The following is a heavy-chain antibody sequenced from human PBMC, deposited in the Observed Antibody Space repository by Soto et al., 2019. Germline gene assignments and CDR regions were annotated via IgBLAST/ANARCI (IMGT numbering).Heavy chain of an antibody. J-gene: IGHJ3*02. Sequence: SXRLSCAASVFTFSSYWMHWVRQAPGKVLVWVSRINSDGSSTSYADSVKGRFTISRDNAKNTLYLQMNSLRAEDTAVYYCARRGYSSSWYETPVGIWGQGTMVTV. D-gene: IGHD6-13*01. CDR1: VFTFSSYW. V-gene: IGHV3-74*01. CDR2: INSDGSST. CDR3: ARRGYSSSWYETPVGI.